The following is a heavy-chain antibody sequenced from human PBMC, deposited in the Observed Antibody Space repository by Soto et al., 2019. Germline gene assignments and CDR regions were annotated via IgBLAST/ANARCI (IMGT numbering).Heavy chain of an antibody. CDR3: SEDSSITASGSGGWFDP. V-gene: IGHV3-33*05. D-gene: IGHD6-6*01. Sequence: QVQLVQSGGGVVQPGRSLRLSCAASGFDFNTYGLHWVRQAPGKGLEWVAGISFDGGNQYYADSVKGRFTISRDKSNNHLFLQMKRLGAECPATYLSSEDSSITASGSGGWFDPWGQGTLVIVSS. CDR1: GFDFNTYG. J-gene: IGHJ5*02. CDR2: ISFDGGNQ.